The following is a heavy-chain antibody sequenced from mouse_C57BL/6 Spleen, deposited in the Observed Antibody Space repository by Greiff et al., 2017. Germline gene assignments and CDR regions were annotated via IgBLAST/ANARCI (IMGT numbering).Heavy chain of an antibody. J-gene: IGHJ3*01. Sequence: QVQLQQSGAELARPGASVKLSCKASGYTFTSYGISWVKQRTGQGLEWIGEIYPRSGNTYYNEKFKGMATLTADKSSSTAYMELRSLTSEDSAVYFCAMGDYYGQRFAYWGQGTLVTVSA. CDR1: GYTFTSYG. CDR2: IYPRSGNT. CDR3: AMGDYYGQRFAY. D-gene: IGHD1-2*01. V-gene: IGHV1-81*01.